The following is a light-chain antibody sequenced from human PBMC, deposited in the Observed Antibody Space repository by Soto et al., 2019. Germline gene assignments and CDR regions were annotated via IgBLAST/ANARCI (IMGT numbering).Light chain of an antibody. J-gene: IGLJ2*01. CDR1: RSNIGSYA. Sequence: QSALTQPPSASGTPGQRVTISCSGSRSNIGSYAVNWYQHIPGTAPKLLIYSNNQRPSGVPDRFSGSKSGTSASLAISGLQSEDEADYYCAAWDGGLSAVLFGGGTKLTVL. CDR3: AAWDGGLSAVL. V-gene: IGLV1-44*01. CDR2: SNN.